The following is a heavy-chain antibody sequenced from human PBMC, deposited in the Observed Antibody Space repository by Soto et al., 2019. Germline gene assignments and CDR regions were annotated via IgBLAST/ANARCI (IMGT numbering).Heavy chain of an antibody. Sequence: PSETLSLTCTVSGGSISGYYWSWIRQSPGKGLEYIGYIYYSGSTNYNPSLKSRVTISVDTSKNQFSLKLSSVTAADTAVYYCARRLITMVRGVIITYAFDIWGQGTMVTVSS. CDR1: GGSISGYY. D-gene: IGHD3-10*01. CDR3: ARRLITMVRGVIITYAFDI. V-gene: IGHV4-59*08. J-gene: IGHJ3*02. CDR2: IYYSGST.